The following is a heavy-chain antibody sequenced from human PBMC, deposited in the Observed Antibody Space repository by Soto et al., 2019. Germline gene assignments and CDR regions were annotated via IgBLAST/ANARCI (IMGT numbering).Heavy chain of an antibody. V-gene: IGHV3-23*01. Sequence: GGSLRLSCAASGFTFSSYAMSWVRQAPGKGLEWVSAISGSGGSTYYADSVKGRFTISRDNSKNTLYLQMNSLRAEDTAVYYCAKDPRGPGYSSSTVAGFDYWGQGTLVTVSS. CDR3: AKDPRGPGYSSSTVAGFDY. J-gene: IGHJ4*02. CDR2: ISGSGGST. CDR1: GFTFSSYA. D-gene: IGHD6-13*01.